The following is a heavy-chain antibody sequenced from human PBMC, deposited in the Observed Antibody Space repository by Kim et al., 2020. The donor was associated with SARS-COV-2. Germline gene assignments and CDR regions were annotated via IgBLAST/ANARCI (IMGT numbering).Heavy chain of an antibody. CDR1: GGSISSSSYY. Sequence: SETLSLTCTVSGGSISSSSYYWGWIRQPPGKGLEWIGSIYYSGSTYYNPSLKSRVTISVDTSKNQFSLKLSSVTAADTAVYYCAISSGYLSSWYYFDYWG. CDR2: IYYSGST. D-gene: IGHD3-22*01. V-gene: IGHV4-39*01. J-gene: IGHJ4*01. CDR3: AISSGYLSSWYYFDY.